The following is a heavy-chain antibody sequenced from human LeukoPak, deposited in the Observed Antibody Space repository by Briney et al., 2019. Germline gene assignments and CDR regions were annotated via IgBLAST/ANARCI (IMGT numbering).Heavy chain of an antibody. CDR3: ARDVTSSVTHSMGRIFEY. D-gene: IGHD4-17*01. CDR2: IGGYSGDT. CDR1: SDTFSVYG. Sequence: ASVKVSCKTSSDTFSVYGMSWVWHAPGQGLEWMGWIGGYSGDTDYAQKFQGRLTLTRETSTSTVYMELRSLTSDDTAVYYCARDVTSSVTHSMGRIFEYWGQGSLVTVSS. V-gene: IGHV1-18*01. J-gene: IGHJ4*02.